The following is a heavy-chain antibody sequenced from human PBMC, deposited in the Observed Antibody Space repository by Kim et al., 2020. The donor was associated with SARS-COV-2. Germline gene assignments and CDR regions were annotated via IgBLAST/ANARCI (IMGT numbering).Heavy chain of an antibody. D-gene: IGHD6-6*01. CDR1: GYTFTGYY. J-gene: IGHJ6*02. CDR2: INPNSGGT. V-gene: IGHV1-2*06. Sequence: ASVKVSCKASGYTFTGYYMHWVRQAPGQGLEWMGRINPNSGGTNYAQKFQGRVTMTRDTSISTAYMELSRLRSDDTAVYYCARVRSSSSIRSVGMDVWGQGTTVTVSS. CDR3: ARVRSSSSIRSVGMDV.